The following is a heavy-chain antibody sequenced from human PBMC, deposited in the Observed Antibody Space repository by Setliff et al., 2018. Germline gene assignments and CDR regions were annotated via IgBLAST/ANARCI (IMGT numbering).Heavy chain of an antibody. Sequence: SETLSLTCTVYGGSFSDYYWGWVRQPPGKGLEWIGEINHSGSTNYIPSPKSRLTISVDTSKNQFSLKLSSVTAADTAMYYCRFWSGYYKNDYWGQGTLVTVSS. D-gene: IGHD3-3*01. V-gene: IGHV4-34*01. CDR3: RFWSGYYKNDY. CDR2: INHSGST. CDR1: GGSFSDYY. J-gene: IGHJ4*02.